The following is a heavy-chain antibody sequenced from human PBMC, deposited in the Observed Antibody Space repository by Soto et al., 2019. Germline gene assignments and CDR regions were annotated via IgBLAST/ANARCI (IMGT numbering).Heavy chain of an antibody. CDR2: IRVHNGNT. CDR1: GYNFINYG. D-gene: IGHD1-26*01. J-gene: IGHJ4*02. V-gene: IGHV1-18*01. Sequence: QVHLVQSGVEVKKPGASVKVSCKASGYNFINYGITWVRQAPGQGLEWMGWIRVHNGNTNYAQNLQGRVTMTTDTSTSTAYMELRSLRSDDTAVYFCARDQLGATGDYWGQGTLVTVSS. CDR3: ARDQLGATGDY.